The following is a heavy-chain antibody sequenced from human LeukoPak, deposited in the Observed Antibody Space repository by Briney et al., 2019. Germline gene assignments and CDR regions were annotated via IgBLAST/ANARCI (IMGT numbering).Heavy chain of an antibody. J-gene: IGHJ4*02. Sequence: KPSETLSLTCAVSGVSFDDYYWSWVRQPPGKGLEWIGEINHSGYTNDSPSLKSRVTISTDTSRKQFSLNLRSVTVADTAVYYCTRMTTGHDYWGQGTLVTVSS. CDR2: INHSGYT. CDR3: TRMTTGHDY. CDR1: GVSFDDYY. V-gene: IGHV4-34*01. D-gene: IGHD4-17*01.